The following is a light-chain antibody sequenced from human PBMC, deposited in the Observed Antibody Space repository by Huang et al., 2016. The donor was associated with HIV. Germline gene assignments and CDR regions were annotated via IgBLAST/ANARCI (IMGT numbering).Light chain of an antibody. CDR3: QQSYSTPRT. V-gene: IGKV1-39*01. Sequence: DIQMTQSPSSLSASVGDRVTITCRESQSISSYLNWYQQKPGKAPKLLIYAASSLQSGVPSRLSGSGSGTDFTLTISSLQPEDFATYYCQQSYSTPRTFGQGTKVEIK. J-gene: IGKJ1*01. CDR1: QSISSY. CDR2: AAS.